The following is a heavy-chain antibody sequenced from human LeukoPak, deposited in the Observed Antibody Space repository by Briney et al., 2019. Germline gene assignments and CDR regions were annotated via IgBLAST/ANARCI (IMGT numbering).Heavy chain of an antibody. V-gene: IGHV3-48*03. CDR2: ISSSGSTI. Sequence: GGSLRLSCAASGFTFSSYEMNWVRQAPGKGLEWVSYISSSGSTIYYADSVKGRFTISRDNVKNSLYLQMNSLRVEDTSVYYCARGGAKGSFDYWGQGTLVTVSS. CDR1: GFTFSSYE. J-gene: IGHJ4*02. CDR3: ARGGAKGSFDY.